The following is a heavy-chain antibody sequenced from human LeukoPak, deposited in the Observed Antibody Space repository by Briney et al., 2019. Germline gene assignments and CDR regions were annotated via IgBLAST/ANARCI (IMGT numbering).Heavy chain of an antibody. D-gene: IGHD4-23*01. CDR1: GFTFSSYA. V-gene: IGHV3-23*01. CDR2: ISGSGGST. J-gene: IGHJ4*02. CDR3: AKANSVGTPYYFDS. Sequence: GGSLTLSCAASGFTFSSYAMSWVRQAPGKGLEWVSTISGSGGSTYYADSVKGRFTISRDNSKNTLYLQMNSLRAEDTAVYYCAKANSVGTPYYFDSWGQGTLVTVSS.